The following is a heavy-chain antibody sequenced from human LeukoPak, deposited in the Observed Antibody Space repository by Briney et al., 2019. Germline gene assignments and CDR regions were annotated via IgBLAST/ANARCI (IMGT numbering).Heavy chain of an antibody. Sequence: SGTLSLTCTVSGGSISSFYWSWIRQPPGKGLEWIGYIHYTGSTNYNPSLKSRVTISVDTSKNQFSLKLSFVTPADTAVYYCARGVVAAPQTFDYWGQGTLVTVSS. CDR2: IHYTGST. CDR3: ARGVVAAPQTFDY. CDR1: GGSISSFY. V-gene: IGHV4-59*01. D-gene: IGHD2-15*01. J-gene: IGHJ4*02.